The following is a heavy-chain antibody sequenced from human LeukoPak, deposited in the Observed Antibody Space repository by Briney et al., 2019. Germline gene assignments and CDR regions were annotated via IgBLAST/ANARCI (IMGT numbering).Heavy chain of an antibody. CDR1: GGTFSSYA. CDR2: IIPILGIA. Sequence: SVKVSCKASGGTFSSYAISWVRQAPGQGLEWMGRIIPILGIANYAQKFQGRVTITADKSTSTAYMELSSLRSEDTAVYYCARVRSQETTVTMDDAFDIWGQGTMVTVSS. D-gene: IGHD4-17*01. J-gene: IGHJ3*02. CDR3: ARVRSQETTVTMDDAFDI. V-gene: IGHV1-69*04.